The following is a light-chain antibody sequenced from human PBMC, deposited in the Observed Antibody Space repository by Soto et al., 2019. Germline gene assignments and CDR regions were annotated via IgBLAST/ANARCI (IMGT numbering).Light chain of an antibody. Sequence: DIVMTQSPAILSVSLGERATLSCLARQSISDNLAGYQQRSGQAPRLLIYGASTRATGVPARFSGSGSGTEFTLTISSLQSDDFAIYYCQQYKSWPPLTFGGGTKVE. CDR3: QQYKSWPPLT. CDR1: QSISDN. J-gene: IGKJ4*01. CDR2: GAS. V-gene: IGKV3-15*01.